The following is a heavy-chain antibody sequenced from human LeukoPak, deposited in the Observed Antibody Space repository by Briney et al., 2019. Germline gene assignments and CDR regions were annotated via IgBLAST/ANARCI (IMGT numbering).Heavy chain of an antibody. CDR3: AKSAQYSSAWFTGSFDY. Sequence: VASVKVSCKASGYTFSDYYMHWVRQAPGQGLQWVGWINPNSGDTHYAQTFQGRVTMTRDKSNNTAYLELRRVRSDDTAVYYCAKSAQYSSAWFTGSFDYWGQGTLVSVSS. CDR1: GYTFSDYY. V-gene: IGHV1-2*02. J-gene: IGHJ4*02. CDR2: INPNSGDT. D-gene: IGHD6-13*01.